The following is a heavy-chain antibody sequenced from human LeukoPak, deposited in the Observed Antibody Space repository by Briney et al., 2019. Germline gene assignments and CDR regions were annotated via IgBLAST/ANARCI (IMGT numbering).Heavy chain of an antibody. V-gene: IGHV3-73*01. CDR2: IRSKANSYAT. D-gene: IGHD2-2*01. CDR3: TRYCSSTSCYGAFDI. Sequence: SGGSLRLSCAASGFTFSGSAMHWVRQASGKGLEWVGRIRSKANSYATAYAASVKGRFTISRDDSENTAYLQMNSLKTEDTAVYYCTRYCSSTSCYGAFDIWGQGTMVTVSS. J-gene: IGHJ3*02. CDR1: GFTFSGSA.